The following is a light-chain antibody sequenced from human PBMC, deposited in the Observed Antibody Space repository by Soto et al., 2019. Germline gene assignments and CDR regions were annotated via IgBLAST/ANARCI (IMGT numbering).Light chain of an antibody. V-gene: IGLV2-14*01. CDR1: SSDIGGYNY. CDR2: EVS. J-gene: IGLJ1*01. CDR3: SSYTGSSTLYV. Sequence: PASVSGSPGQSNHISCTLTSSDIGGYNYVSWYQQHPGKVPKLMIFEVSNRPSGVSYRFSGSKSGNTASLTISGLQAEDEADYYCSSYTGSSTLYVFGTGTKVTAL.